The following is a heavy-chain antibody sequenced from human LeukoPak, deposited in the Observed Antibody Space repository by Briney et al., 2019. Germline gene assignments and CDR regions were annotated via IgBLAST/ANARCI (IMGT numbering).Heavy chain of an antibody. Sequence: GESLKISCKASKYNFANYWIGWVRQMPGKGLKYMGLIYPGDFDTRYSPSFQGQVTISADKSISTAYLQWSSLKASDTAMYYCARRRDLYSGSYYPFDYWGQGTLVTVSS. J-gene: IGHJ4*02. V-gene: IGHV5-51*01. CDR3: ARRRDLYSGSYYPFDY. D-gene: IGHD1-26*01. CDR1: KYNFANYW. CDR2: IYPGDFDT.